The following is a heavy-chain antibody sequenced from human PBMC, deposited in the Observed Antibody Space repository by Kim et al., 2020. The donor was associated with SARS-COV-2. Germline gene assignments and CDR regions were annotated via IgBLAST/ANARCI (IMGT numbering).Heavy chain of an antibody. J-gene: IGHJ4*02. CDR1: GYTFTSYA. D-gene: IGHD3-9*01. CDR3: AREGHYDILTGYTDFDY. V-gene: IGHV7-4-1*02. Sequence: ASVKVSCKASGYTFTSYAMNWVRQAPGQGLEWMGWINTNTGNQTYVQGFTGRFVFSLDTSVSTAYLQISSLQAEDTAVYYCAREGHYDILTGYTDFDYWGQGTLVTVSS. CDR2: INTNTGNQ.